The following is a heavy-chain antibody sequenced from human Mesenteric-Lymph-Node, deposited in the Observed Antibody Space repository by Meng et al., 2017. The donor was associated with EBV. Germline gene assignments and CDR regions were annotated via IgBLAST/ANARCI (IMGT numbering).Heavy chain of an antibody. Sequence: QRTASGPGRVSPSVSRPLTCAVSGGDITSRNCWNGVRQPPGKGLEWIVEIYDGGFTNYNPSLKSRVTISLDKSKNQFSLKLTSVTAADTAVYYCARKDGNGWWYFDLWGRGTLVTVFS. J-gene: IGHJ2*01. V-gene: IGHV4-4*02. D-gene: IGHD6-19*01. CDR2: IYDGGFT. CDR1: GGDITSRNC. CDR3: ARKDGNGWWYFDL.